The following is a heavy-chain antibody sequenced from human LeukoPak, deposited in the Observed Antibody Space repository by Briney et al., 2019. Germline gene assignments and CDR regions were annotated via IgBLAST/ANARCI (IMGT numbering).Heavy chain of an antibody. CDR1: GNSISSGYY. CDR2: IYHSGST. CDR3: ARTGRIAAAVIDY. V-gene: IGHV4-38-2*01. D-gene: IGHD6-13*01. Sequence: PSETLSLTCAVSGNSISSGYYWGWIRQPPGKGLEWIGSIYHSGSTYYNPSLKSRVTISVDTSKNQFSLKLSSVTAADTAVYYCARTGRIAAAVIDYWGQGTLVTVSS. J-gene: IGHJ4*02.